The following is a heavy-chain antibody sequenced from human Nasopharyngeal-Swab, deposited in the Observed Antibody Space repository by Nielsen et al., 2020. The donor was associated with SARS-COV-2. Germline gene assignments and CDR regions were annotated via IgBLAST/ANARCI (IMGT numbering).Heavy chain of an antibody. CDR1: GYSFTSYW. D-gene: IGHD5-12*01. CDR2: IYPRDSDT. CDR3: VRPEGVATSFKYYFQYGMDV. Sequence: GESLKISCQGSGYSFTSYWIAWVRQMPRKGLEWMGIIYPRDSDTRYSPSFQGQVTISADKSISTAYLQWSSLKASDTAKYYCVRPEGVATSFKYYFQYGMDVWGQGTMVTVPS. V-gene: IGHV5-51*01. J-gene: IGHJ6*02.